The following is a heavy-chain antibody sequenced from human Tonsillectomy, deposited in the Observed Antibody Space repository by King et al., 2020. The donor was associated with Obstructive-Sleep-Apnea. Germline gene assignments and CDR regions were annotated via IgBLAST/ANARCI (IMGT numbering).Heavy chain of an antibody. D-gene: IGHD6-13*01. J-gene: IGHJ4*02. CDR2: ISFDGSNR. CDR3: ARDHARGSSWYAPDY. CDR1: GFSFSSFA. V-gene: IGHV3-30*04. Sequence: VQLVESGGDVVQPGRSLRLSCAASGFSFSSFAMHWVRQAPGKGLEWVAVISFDGSNRYYADSVKGRFTISRDNFKNTLYLQMDGLRAEDTAVYYCARDHARGSSWYAPDYWGQGTLVTVSS.